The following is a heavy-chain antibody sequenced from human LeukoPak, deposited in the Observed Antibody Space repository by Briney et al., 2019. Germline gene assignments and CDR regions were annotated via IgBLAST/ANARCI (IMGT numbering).Heavy chain of an antibody. CDR2: MNPNSGNT. CDR1: GYTFTSYD. D-gene: IGHD3-22*01. CDR3: ARRASYYDSSGYSDDAFDI. J-gene: IGHJ3*02. V-gene: IGHV1-8*01. Sequence: GASVKVSCKASGYTFTSYDINWLRQATGQGLEWMGWMNPNSGNTGYAQKFQGRVTTTRNTSISTAYMELSSLRSEDTAVYYCARRASYYDSSGYSDDAFDIWGQGTMVTVSS.